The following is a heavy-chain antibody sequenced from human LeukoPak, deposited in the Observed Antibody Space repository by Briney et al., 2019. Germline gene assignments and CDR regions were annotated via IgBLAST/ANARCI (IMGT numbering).Heavy chain of an antibody. D-gene: IGHD6-13*01. CDR3: AKGIRYSSSWYVFDY. V-gene: IGHV3-21*04. J-gene: IGHJ4*02. CDR1: GFTFSSYT. Sequence: SGGSLRLSCAASGFTFSSYTMNWVRQAPGKGLEWASSIGSSSTYIYYADSVKGRFIISRDNAKNSLYLQMNSLRAEDMALYYCAKGIRYSSSWYVFDYWGQGTLVTVSS. CDR2: IGSSSTYI.